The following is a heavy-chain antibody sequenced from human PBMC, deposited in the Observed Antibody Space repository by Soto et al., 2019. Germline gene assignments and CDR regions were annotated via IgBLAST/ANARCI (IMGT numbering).Heavy chain of an antibody. CDR1: GGSISSSNW. CDR2: IYHSGST. V-gene: IGHV4-4*02. CDR3: ARGTTFYDYVWGSFTTSGMDV. J-gene: IGHJ6*02. Sequence: QVQLQESGPGLVKPSGTLSLTCAGSGGSISSSNWWSWVRQPPGKGLEWIGEIYHSGSTNYNPSLKSRVTISVNKSKNQFPLKLSSVTAADTAVYYCARGTTFYDYVWGSFTTSGMDVWGQGTTVTVSS. D-gene: IGHD3-16*01.